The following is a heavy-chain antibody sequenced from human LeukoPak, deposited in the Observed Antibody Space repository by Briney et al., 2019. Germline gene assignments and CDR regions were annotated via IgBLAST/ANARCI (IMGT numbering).Heavy chain of an antibody. CDR1: GYTFTSYG. J-gene: IGHJ4*02. CDR3: ARTATQGYYYDSSGLNDY. CDR2: ISAYNGNT. Sequence: ASVKVSCKASGYTFTSYGISWVRQAPGQGLEWVGWISAYNGNTNYAQKLQGRVTMTTDTSTSTAYMELRSLRSDDTAVYYCARTATQGYYYDSSGLNDYWGQGTLVTVSS. V-gene: IGHV1-18*01. D-gene: IGHD3-22*01.